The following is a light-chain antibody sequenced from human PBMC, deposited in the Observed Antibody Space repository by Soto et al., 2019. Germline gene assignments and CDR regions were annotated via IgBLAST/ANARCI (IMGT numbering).Light chain of an antibody. V-gene: IGLV1-40*01. CDR3: QSYDRSLSGIYV. J-gene: IGLJ1*01. Sequence: QSVLTQPPSVSGAPGQRVTISCTGSSSNIGAGYDVHWYQQLPGTAPKLLMYGNSNRPSGVPDRFSGSKSGTSAFLAITGLQAEDEADYYCQSYDRSLSGIYVFGTGTKVTVL. CDR2: GNS. CDR1: SSNIGAGYD.